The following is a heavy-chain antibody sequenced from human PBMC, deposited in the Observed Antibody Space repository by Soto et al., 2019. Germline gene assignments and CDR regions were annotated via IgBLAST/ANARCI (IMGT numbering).Heavy chain of an antibody. V-gene: IGHV1-69*04. Sequence: SVKVSCKASGGTFSSYTISWVRQAPGQGLEWMGRIIPILGIANYAQKFQGRVTITADKSTSTAYMELSSLRSEDTAVYYCARDRVWFGESQNEQPYYFDYRGQRTLGTVSS. J-gene: IGHJ4*02. CDR2: IIPILGIA. D-gene: IGHD3-10*01. CDR3: ARDRVWFGESQNEQPYYFDY. CDR1: GGTFSSYT.